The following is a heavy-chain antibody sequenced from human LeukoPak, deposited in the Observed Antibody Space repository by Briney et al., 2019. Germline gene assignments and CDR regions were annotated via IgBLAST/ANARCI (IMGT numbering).Heavy chain of an antibody. CDR1: GITFSRFW. V-gene: IGHV3-7*03. CDR2: INQDGSEK. Sequence: TGGSLRLSCAASGITFSRFWMSWVRQASGKGLQWVANINQDGSEKHYVDSVKGRFTIPRDNAENSLYLQMNSLRAEDTAVYYCASGGHLDYWGQGALVTVAS. CDR3: ASGGHLDY. D-gene: IGHD3-16*01. J-gene: IGHJ4*02.